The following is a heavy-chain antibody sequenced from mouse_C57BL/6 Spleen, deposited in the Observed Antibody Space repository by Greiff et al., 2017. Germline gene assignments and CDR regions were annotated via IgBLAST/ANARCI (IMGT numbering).Heavy chain of an antibody. D-gene: IGHD2-3*01. CDR2: IYPNSGST. CDR1: GYTFTSYW. CDR3: ARSRDGYYWFAY. J-gene: IGHJ3*01. Sequence: VQLQQPGAELVKPGASVKLSCKASGYTFTSYWMHWVKQRPGQGLEWIGMIYPNSGSTNYNEKFKSKATLTVDKSSSTAYMQLSSLTDEDSAVYYCARSRDGYYWFAYWGQGTLVTVSA. V-gene: IGHV1-64*01.